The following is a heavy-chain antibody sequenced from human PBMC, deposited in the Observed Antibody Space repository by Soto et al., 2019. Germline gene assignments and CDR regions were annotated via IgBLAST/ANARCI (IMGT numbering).Heavy chain of an antibody. CDR2: IWYDGSNK. J-gene: IGHJ6*03. D-gene: IGHD2-8*01. CDR3: ARSLIDRSRYCTNGVCNTYYYYMDV. Sequence: GGSLRLSCAASGFTFSSYGMHWVRQAPGKGLEWVAVIWYDGSNKYYADSVKGRFTISRDNSKNTLYLQMNSLRAEDTAVYYCARSLIDRSRYCTNGVCNTYYYYMDVWGKGTTVTVSS. CDR1: GFTFSSYG. V-gene: IGHV3-33*01.